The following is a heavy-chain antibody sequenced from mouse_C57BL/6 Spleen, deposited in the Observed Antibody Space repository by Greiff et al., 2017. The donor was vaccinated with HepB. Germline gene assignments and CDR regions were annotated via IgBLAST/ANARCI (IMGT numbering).Heavy chain of an antibody. V-gene: IGHV5-6*01. CDR2: ISSGGSYT. CDR3: ARPSNYYGSSYEGFAY. J-gene: IGHJ3*01. CDR1: GFTFSSYG. Sequence: DVHLVESGGDLVKPGGSLKLSCAASGFTFSSYGMSWVRQTPDKRLEWVATISSGGSYTYYPDSVKGRFTISRDNAKNTLYLQMSSLKSEDTAMYYCARPSNYYGSSYEGFAYWGQGTLVTVSA. D-gene: IGHD1-1*01.